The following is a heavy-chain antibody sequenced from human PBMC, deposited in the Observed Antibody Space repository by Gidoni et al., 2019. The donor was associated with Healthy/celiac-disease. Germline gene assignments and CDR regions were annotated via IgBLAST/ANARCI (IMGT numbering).Heavy chain of an antibody. Sequence: EVQLVESGGGLVKPGGSLRLSCAASGFTFSSYSMNWVRQAPGKGLEWVSSISSSSSYIYYADSVKGRFTISRDNAKNSLYLQMNSLRAEDTAVYYCASFLVGPRNYYYGMDVWGQGTTVTVSS. CDR2: ISSSSSYI. V-gene: IGHV3-21*01. CDR3: ASFLVGPRNYYYGMDV. J-gene: IGHJ6*02. CDR1: GFTFSSYS.